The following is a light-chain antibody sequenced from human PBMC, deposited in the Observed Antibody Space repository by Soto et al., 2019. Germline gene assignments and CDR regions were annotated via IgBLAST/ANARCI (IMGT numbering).Light chain of an antibody. CDR1: QKISNF. V-gene: IGKV1-39*01. CDR3: QQSFSNPRT. Sequence: IHITHSPSSLSSSLGDMITVTCRASQKISNFVSWYQQKPGQAPKLLIFLASTLESGVPSRFGGSGSGTDFTLTISSLQPQDFATYYCQQSFSNPRTFGGGTKVDIK. J-gene: IGKJ4*01. CDR2: LAS.